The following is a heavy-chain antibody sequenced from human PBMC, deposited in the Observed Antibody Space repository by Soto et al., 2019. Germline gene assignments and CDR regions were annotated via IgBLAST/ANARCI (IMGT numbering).Heavy chain of an antibody. Sequence: PSETLSLTCTVSGGSIRDYFWTWIRQPPGKGLEWIGYIYYSGRTNYNASLKSRVSISVGTSKNHFSLQLRSVTAADTAVYYCARVGGDDFGDSGGFDYWGQGTLVTVSS. D-gene: IGHD4-17*01. CDR2: IYYSGRT. CDR3: ARVGGDDFGDSGGFDY. CDR1: GGSIRDYF. J-gene: IGHJ4*02. V-gene: IGHV4-59*12.